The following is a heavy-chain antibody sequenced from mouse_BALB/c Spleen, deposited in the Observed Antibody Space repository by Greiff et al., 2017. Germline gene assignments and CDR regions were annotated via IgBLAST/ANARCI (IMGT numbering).Heavy chain of an antibody. CDR1: GYAFSSYW. J-gene: IGHJ2*01. CDR2: IYPGDGDT. Sequence: QVQLKESGAELVRPGSSVKISCKASGYAFSSYWMNWVKQRPGQGLEWIGQIYPGDGDTNYNGKFKGKATLTADKSSSTAYMQLSSLTSEDSAVYFCARRGSSSYYFDYWGQGTTLTVSS. CDR3: ARRGSSSYYFDY. D-gene: IGHD1-1*01. V-gene: IGHV1-80*01.